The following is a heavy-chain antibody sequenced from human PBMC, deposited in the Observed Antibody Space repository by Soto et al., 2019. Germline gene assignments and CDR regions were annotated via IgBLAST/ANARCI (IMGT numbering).Heavy chain of an antibody. V-gene: IGHV3-30*18. CDR1: GFTFSNYG. D-gene: IGHD1-1*01. Sequence: GGSLRLSCAASGFTFSNYGIHWVRQAPGKGLEWVALISYDGSNKYYGDSVKGRFTISRDNSKNTLCMQMNSLRAEDTAVYYCAKQQGPGTPYYYAMDVWGQGTTVTVSS. J-gene: IGHJ6*02. CDR3: AKQQGPGTPYYYAMDV. CDR2: ISYDGSNK.